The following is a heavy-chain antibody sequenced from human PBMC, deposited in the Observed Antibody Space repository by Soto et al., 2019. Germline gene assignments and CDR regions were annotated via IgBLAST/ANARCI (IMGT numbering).Heavy chain of an antibody. CDR1: GGSISSYY. V-gene: IGHV4-59*01. J-gene: IGHJ4*02. Sequence: SETLSLTCTVSGGSISSYYWSWIRQPPGKGLEWIGYIYYSGSTNYNPSLKSRVTISVDTSKNQFSLKLSSVTAADTAVYYCARAKLPDCSSTSCYLDYFDYWGQGTLVTVSS. CDR3: ARAKLPDCSSTSCYLDYFDY. D-gene: IGHD2-2*01. CDR2: IYYSGST.